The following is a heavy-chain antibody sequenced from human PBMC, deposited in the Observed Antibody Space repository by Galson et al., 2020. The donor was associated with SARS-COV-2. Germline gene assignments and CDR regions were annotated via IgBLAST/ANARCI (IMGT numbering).Heavy chain of an antibody. V-gene: IGHV3-23*01. Sequence: GESLKISCAGSGFTFSRYAMSWVRQVPGKGLGGVSSVMQVGSITYHADTVKGRFTISRDNSKNTLYLQMNSLRVEDTALYYCAKDQGNDYGDQLDYWGQGTLVSVSS. J-gene: IGHJ4*02. CDR3: AKDQGNDYGDQLDY. CDR2: VMQVGSIT. CDR1: GFTFSRYA. D-gene: IGHD4-17*01.